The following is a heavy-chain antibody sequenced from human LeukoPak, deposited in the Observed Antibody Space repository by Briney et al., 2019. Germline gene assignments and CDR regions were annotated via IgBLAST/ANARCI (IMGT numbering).Heavy chain of an antibody. CDR1: GGTFSNSG. Sequence: ASVKVSCKAYGGTFSNSGISWVRQAPGQGLEWMGWISAYNGNTNYAQKLQGRVTMTTDTSTSTAYMELRSLRSDDTAVYYCARSIYCSGGSCYWGWFDPWGQGTLVTVSS. D-gene: IGHD2-15*01. CDR2: ISAYNGNT. CDR3: ARSIYCSGGSCYWGWFDP. V-gene: IGHV1-18*01. J-gene: IGHJ5*02.